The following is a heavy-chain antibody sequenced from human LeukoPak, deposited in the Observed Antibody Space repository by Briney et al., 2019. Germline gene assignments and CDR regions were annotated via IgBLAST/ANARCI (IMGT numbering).Heavy chain of an antibody. CDR3: TTFTDPLGSGPGIVATPFSDD. D-gene: IGHD5-12*01. CDR1: GFTFSNAW. J-gene: IGHJ4*02. Sequence: KPGGSLRLSCAASGFTFSNAWMSWVRQAPGKGLEWVGRIKSKNDGGTTDYAAPVKGRFTISRDDSKNTLNLQMNSLKTEDTAVYYCTTFTDPLGSGPGIVATPFSDDWGQGTLITVSS. V-gene: IGHV3-15*01. CDR2: IKSKNDGGTT.